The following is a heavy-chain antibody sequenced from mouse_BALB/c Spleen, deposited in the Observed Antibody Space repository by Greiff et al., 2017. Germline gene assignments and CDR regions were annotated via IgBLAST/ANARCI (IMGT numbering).Heavy chain of an antibody. CDR2: ISSGGGST. CDR3: ASSRYFDV. Sequence: EVMLVESGGGLVKPGGSLKLSCAASGFAFSSYDMSWVRQTPEKRLEWVAYISSGGGSTYYPDTVKGRFTISRDNAKNTLYLQMSSLKSEDTAMYYCASSRYFDVWGAGTTVTVSS. V-gene: IGHV5-12-1*01. CDR1: GFAFSSYD. J-gene: IGHJ1*01.